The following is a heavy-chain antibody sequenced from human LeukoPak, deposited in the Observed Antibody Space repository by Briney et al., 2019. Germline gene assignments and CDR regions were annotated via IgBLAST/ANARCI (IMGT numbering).Heavy chain of an antibody. V-gene: IGHV3-23*01. CDR2: ISGSGGCT. J-gene: IGHJ3*01. Sequence: GGSLRLSCAASGFTFSSYAMSWVRQAPGKGLEWVSAISGSGGCTYYADSVKGRFTISRDNSKNTLYLQMNSLRAEDTAVYYCAKALQTIVATTVSHWGQGTMVTVSS. CDR3: AKALQTIVATTVSH. CDR1: GFTFSSYA. D-gene: IGHD5-12*01.